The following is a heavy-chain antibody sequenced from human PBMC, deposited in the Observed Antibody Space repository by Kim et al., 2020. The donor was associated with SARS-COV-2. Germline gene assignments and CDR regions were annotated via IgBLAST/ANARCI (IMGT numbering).Heavy chain of an antibody. CDR3: AKDRVGVVTNFDY. CDR1: GFTFNSYA. D-gene: IGHD3-3*01. Sequence: GGSLRLSCAASGFTFNSYAMSWVRQAPGKGLEWVSTICYGGGSTYYADSVKGRFTISRDNSKNTLYLQMNSLRAEDTAVYYCAKDRVGVVTNFDYCGQGTLVTVSS. J-gene: IGHJ4*02. V-gene: IGHV3-23*01. CDR2: ICYGGGST.